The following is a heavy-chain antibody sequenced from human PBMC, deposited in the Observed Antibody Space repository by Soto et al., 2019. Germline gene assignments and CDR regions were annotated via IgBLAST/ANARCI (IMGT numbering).Heavy chain of an antibody. CDR1: GGTFSSYA. CDR2: IIPIFGTA. V-gene: IGHV1-69*12. CDR3: ARAESPYYYDSSGYYPDAFDI. J-gene: IGHJ3*02. D-gene: IGHD3-22*01. Sequence: QVQLVQSGAEVKKPGSSVKVSCKASGGTFSSYAISWVRQAPGQGLEWMGGIIPIFGTANYAQKFQGRVTITADESTSTAYMELSSLRSEDTAVYYCARAESPYYYDSSGYYPDAFDIWGQGTMVTVSS.